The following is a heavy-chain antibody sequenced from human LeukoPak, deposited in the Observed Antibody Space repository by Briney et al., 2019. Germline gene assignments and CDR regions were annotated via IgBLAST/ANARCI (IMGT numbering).Heavy chain of an antibody. CDR2: IYYSGST. D-gene: IGHD3-10*01. Sequence: SETLSLTCTVSGGSISSYYWSWIRQPPGQGLKWIGYIYYSGSTNYNPSLKSRVTISVDTSKNQFSLKLSSVTAADTAVYYCARDLRVPGKYYFDYWGQGTLVTVSS. V-gene: IGHV4-59*01. J-gene: IGHJ4*02. CDR3: ARDLRVPGKYYFDY. CDR1: GGSISSYY.